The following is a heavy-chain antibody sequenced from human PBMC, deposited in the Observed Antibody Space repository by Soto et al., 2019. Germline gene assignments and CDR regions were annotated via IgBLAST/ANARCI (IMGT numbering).Heavy chain of an antibody. J-gene: IGHJ4*02. Sequence: PSETLSLTCTVSGGSISSGGYYWSWIRQHPGKGLEWIGYIYYSGSTYYNPSLKSRVTISVDTSKNQFSLKLSSVTAADTAVYFCARSVILSGGSYKGLIRLHDFDTWGPGTLVTVSS. CDR1: GGSISSGGYY. CDR3: ARSVILSGGSYKGLIRLHDFDT. D-gene: IGHD3-10*01. V-gene: IGHV4-31*03. CDR2: IYYSGST.